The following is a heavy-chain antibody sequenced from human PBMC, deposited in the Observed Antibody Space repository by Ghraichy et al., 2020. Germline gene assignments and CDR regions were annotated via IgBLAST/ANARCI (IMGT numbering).Heavy chain of an antibody. Sequence: SETLSLTCTVSGYSISSGYYWGWIRQPPGKGLEWIGSIYHSGSTYYNPSLKSRVTISVDTSKNQFSLKLSSVTAADTAVYYCARVLGYCSSTSCYGAMYYYYGMDVWGQGTTVTVSS. CDR1: GYSISSGYY. CDR3: ARVLGYCSSTSCYGAMYYYYGMDV. J-gene: IGHJ6*02. D-gene: IGHD2-2*01. CDR2: IYHSGST. V-gene: IGHV4-38-2*02.